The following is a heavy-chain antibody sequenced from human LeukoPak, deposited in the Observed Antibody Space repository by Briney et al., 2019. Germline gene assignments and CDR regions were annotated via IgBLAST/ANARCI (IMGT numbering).Heavy chain of an antibody. CDR2: ISYTGGT. Sequence: PSETLSLTCSVSGVSISSNYWGWIRQPPGKGLEWIGYISYTGGTNYNPSLKSRVTISVDTSKNQLSLKLSSVTAADTAVYYCARFTDWNDFDYWGQGTLVTVSS. D-gene: IGHD1-1*01. J-gene: IGHJ4*02. V-gene: IGHV4-59*01. CDR3: ARFTDWNDFDY. CDR1: GVSISSNY.